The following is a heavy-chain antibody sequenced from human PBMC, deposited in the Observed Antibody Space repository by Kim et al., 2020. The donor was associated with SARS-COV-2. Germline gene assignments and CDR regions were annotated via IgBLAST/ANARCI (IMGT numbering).Heavy chain of an antibody. V-gene: IGHV3-33*01. Sequence: GGSLRLSCAASGFTFSSYGMHWVRQAPGKGLEWVAVIWYDGSNKYYADSVKGRFTISRDNSKNTLYLQMNSLRAEDTAVYYCARALGSSRNYYYGMDVWGQGTTVTVSS. CDR3: ARALGSSRNYYYGMDV. CDR1: GFTFSSYG. J-gene: IGHJ6*02. D-gene: IGHD6-6*01. CDR2: IWYDGSNK.